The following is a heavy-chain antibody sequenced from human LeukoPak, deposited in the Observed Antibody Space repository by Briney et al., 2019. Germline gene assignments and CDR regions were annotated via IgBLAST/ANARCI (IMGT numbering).Heavy chain of an antibody. CDR2: ISGSGSTK. V-gene: IGHV3-48*03. D-gene: IGHD5-18*01. Sequence: GGSLRLSCAASGFTFSSYEMNWVRQAPGKGLEWVSHISGSGSTKYHADSVKGRFIVSRDNTKNSLYLQMNSLRVEDTAIYYCARDESAYSYGFHWYFDLWGRGTLVTVSS. J-gene: IGHJ2*01. CDR3: ARDESAYSYGFHWYFDL. CDR1: GFTFSSYE.